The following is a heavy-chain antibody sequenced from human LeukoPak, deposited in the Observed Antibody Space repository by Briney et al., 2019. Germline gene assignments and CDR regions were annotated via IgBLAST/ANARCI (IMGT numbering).Heavy chain of an antibody. Sequence: SETLSLTCTVSGGSIRSSSYYWGWIRQPPGKGLEWLASIYYSGSTYYNPSLKSRVTISVDKSKNQFSLRLSSVTGADTAVYYCASNWGGDEYYFDYGARGSVVSVSS. CDR1: GGSIRSSSYY. D-gene: IGHD7-27*01. J-gene: IGHJ4*02. V-gene: IGHV4-39*01. CDR2: IYYSGST. CDR3: ASNWGGDEYYFDY.